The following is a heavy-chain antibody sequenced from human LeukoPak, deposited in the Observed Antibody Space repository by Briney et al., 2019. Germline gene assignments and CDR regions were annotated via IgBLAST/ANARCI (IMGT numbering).Heavy chain of an antibody. V-gene: IGHV3-74*01. CDR1: GFTFSSYW. CDR2: INSDGSSI. J-gene: IGHJ1*01. Sequence: GGSLRLSCAASGFTFSSYWMHWVRQAPGKGLVWVSRINSDGSSISYADSVKGRFTISRDNAKNTLYLQMNSLRAEDTAVYYCAKDLAFWSGYYIRYFQHWGQGTLVTVSS. D-gene: IGHD3-3*01. CDR3: AKDLAFWSGYYIRYFQH.